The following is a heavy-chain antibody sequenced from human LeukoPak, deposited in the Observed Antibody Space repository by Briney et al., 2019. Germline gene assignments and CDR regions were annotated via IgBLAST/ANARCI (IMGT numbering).Heavy chain of an antibody. Sequence: SQTLSLTCAISGDSVSSSSAAWNWIRQSPSRGLEWLGRTYYRSKWYNDYAVSVKSRITINPDTSKNQFSLQLNSVTPEDTAVYYCARGYCSSTSCYETNFDYWGQGTLVTVSS. J-gene: IGHJ4*02. D-gene: IGHD2-2*01. CDR3: ARGYCSSTSCYETNFDY. CDR1: GDSVSSSSAA. V-gene: IGHV6-1*01. CDR2: TYYRSKWYN.